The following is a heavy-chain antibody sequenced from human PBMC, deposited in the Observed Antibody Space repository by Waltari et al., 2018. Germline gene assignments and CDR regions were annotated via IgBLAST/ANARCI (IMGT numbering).Heavy chain of an antibody. J-gene: IGHJ4*02. Sequence: QVQLQESGPGLVKPSETLSLTCAVSGYSISSGYSWGWIRQPPGKGLEWIGSMYHSGSTYYNPSLKSRVTISVDMSKNQFSLRLSSVTAADTAVYYCRNYYYGSGPSYYFDYWGQGTLVTVSS. V-gene: IGHV4-38-2*01. CDR3: RNYYYGSGPSYYFDY. D-gene: IGHD3-10*01. CDR2: MYHSGST. CDR1: GYSISSGYS.